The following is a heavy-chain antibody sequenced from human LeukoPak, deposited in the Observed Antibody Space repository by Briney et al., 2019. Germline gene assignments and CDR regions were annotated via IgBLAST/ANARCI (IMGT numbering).Heavy chain of an antibody. V-gene: IGHV4-4*02. J-gene: IGHJ2*01. CDR3: ARINDYGDYTYFDL. D-gene: IGHD4-17*01. CDR2: IYHSGST. Sequence: PSGTLSLACAVSGGSISSSNWWSWVRQPPGKGLEWIGEIYHSGSTNYNPSLKSRVTISVDKSKNQFSLKLSSVTAADTAVYYCARINDYGDYTYFDLWGRGTLVTVSS. CDR1: GGSISSSNW.